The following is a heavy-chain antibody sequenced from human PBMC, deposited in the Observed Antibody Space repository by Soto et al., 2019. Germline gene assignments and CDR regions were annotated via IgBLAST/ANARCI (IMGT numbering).Heavy chain of an antibody. J-gene: IGHJ4*02. CDR1: GFTFSSYW. CDR3: ARDLKDTV. CDR2: ISTDGTVT. V-gene: IGHV3-74*01. Sequence: EVQLVESGGGLVQPGGSLRLSCAASGFTFSSYWMHWVRQAPGEGLVWVSIISTDGTVTYYADSVRGRFTISRDNAQNTLYLRMDSLRAEDTAMYYCARDLKDTVWGRGTLVTVSS. D-gene: IGHD3-9*01.